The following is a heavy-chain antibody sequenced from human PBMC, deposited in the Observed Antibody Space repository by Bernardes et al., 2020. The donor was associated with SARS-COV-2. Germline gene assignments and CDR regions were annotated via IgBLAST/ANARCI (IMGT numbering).Heavy chain of an antibody. CDR3: ARCTQLDAFDI. V-gene: IGHV4-31*03. CDR1: GGSISSGGYY. D-gene: IGHD2-2*01. Sequence: SETLSLTCTVSGGSISSGGYYWSWIRQHPGKGLEWIGYIYYSGSTYYNPSLKSRVTISVDTSKNQFSLKLSSVTAADTAVYYCARCTQLDAFDIWGQGTMVTVSS. J-gene: IGHJ3*02. CDR2: IYYSGST.